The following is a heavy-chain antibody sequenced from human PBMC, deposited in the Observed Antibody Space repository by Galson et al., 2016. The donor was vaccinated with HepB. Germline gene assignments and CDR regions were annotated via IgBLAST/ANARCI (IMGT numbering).Heavy chain of an antibody. V-gene: IGHV3-23*01. Sequence: SLRLSCAASRFTFSSYAMGWVRQAPGKGLEWVSVIRGSGGSTYYADSVKGRFTISRDNSKNTLYLQMNSLRAEDTAVYCCAKEGTIFGVVPYGMDVWGQGTKVIVSS. CDR2: IRGSGGST. D-gene: IGHD3-3*01. CDR1: RFTFSSYA. J-gene: IGHJ6*02. CDR3: AKEGTIFGVVPYGMDV.